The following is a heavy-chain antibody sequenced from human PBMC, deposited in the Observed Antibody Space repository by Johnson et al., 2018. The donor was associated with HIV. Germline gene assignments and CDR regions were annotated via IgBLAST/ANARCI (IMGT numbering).Heavy chain of an antibody. CDR3: ARGSLSGRPDI. D-gene: IGHD1-26*01. CDR2: IGSAGDT. J-gene: IGHJ3*02. CDR1: GFSVSSHD. V-gene: IGHV3-13*01. Sequence: VQLVESGGGLVQPGGSLRLSCAPSGFSVSSHDMHWVRQVRGKGLEWVAGIGSAGDTYYPGSVKCRFTISRDNSKNTRYLQMNSLRAEETAVYDCARGSLSGRPDIWGQGTMVTVSS.